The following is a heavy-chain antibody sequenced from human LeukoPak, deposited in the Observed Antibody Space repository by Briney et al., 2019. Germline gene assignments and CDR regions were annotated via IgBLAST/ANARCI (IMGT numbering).Heavy chain of an antibody. CDR1: GGSISNYY. V-gene: IGHV4-59*01. D-gene: IGHD3-10*01. CDR2: IYYSGYT. Sequence: PSETLSLTCTVSGGSISNYYWTWIRQPPGKGLEWIGYIYYSGYTNCNPSLKSRVTISVDTSKNHFSLKLSSVTAADTAVYYCGRVRYGSGSLLFDSWGQGALVTVPS. CDR3: GRVRYGSGSLLFDS. J-gene: IGHJ4*02.